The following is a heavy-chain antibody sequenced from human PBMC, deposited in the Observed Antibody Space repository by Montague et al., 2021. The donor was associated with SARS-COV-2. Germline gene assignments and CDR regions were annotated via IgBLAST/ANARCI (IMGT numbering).Heavy chain of an antibody. CDR3: ARHPLGYCSSTSCYVG. CDR2: IYYSGST. V-gene: IGHV4-59*01. Sequence: SETLSLTCTVSGGSISSYYWSWIRQPPGKGLEWIGYIYYSGSTNCNPSLKSRVTISVDTSKNQFSLKLSSVTAADTAVYYCARHPLGYCSSTSCYVGWGQGTLVTVSS. D-gene: IGHD2-2*01. CDR1: GGSISSYY. J-gene: IGHJ4*02.